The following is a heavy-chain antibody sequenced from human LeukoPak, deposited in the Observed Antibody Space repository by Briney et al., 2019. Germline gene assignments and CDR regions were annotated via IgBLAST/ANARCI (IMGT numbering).Heavy chain of an antibody. V-gene: IGHV4-34*01. CDR1: GGSFSGYY. CDR2: INHSGST. D-gene: IGHD2-21*02. J-gene: IGHJ4*02. Sequence: SETLSLTCAVYGGSFSGYYWSWIRQPPGKGLEWIGEINHSGSTNYNPSLKSRVTISVDTSKYQFSLKLSSVTAADTAVYYCARGRVVTAILDYWGQGTLVTVSS. CDR3: ARGRVVTAILDY.